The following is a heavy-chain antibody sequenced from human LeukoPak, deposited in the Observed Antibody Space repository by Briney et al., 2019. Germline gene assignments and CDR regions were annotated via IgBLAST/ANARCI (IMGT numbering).Heavy chain of an antibody. CDR2: TYYRSRWYN. Sequence: SQTLSLTCAISGDSVSIRQSPSRGLEWLGRTYYRSRWYNDYAVSVKSRITINPDTSKNQFSLQLNSVTPEDTAVYYCARYSNGQAAIDYWGQGTLVTVSS. V-gene: IGHV6-1*01. D-gene: IGHD6-25*01. CDR3: ARYSNGQAAIDY. CDR1: GDSVS. J-gene: IGHJ4*02.